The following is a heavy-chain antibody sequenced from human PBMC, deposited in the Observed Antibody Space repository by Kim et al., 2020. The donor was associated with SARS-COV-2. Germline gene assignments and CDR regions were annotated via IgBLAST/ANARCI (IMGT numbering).Heavy chain of an antibody. J-gene: IGHJ4*02. Sequence: YYADSVKGRFTITRDNAKNALYLQMNSLGAEDTAVYYCARERDYGDYTDYWGQGTLVTVSS. CDR3: ARERDYGDYTDY. D-gene: IGHD4-17*01. V-gene: IGHV3-21*01.